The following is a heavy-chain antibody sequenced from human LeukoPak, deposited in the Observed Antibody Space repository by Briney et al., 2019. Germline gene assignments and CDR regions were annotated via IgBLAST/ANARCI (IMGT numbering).Heavy chain of an antibody. CDR3: VRLRRNSDTSGFYYYYDF. J-gene: IGHJ4*02. Sequence: GGSLRLSCAASGYTFSSYSINWVRQAPGKGLEGVSSICVRSNYIYYADSVRGRFRISRDDARDSLYLQMNSLRAEDTAVYYCVRLRRNSDTSGFYYYYDFWGQGTLVTVSS. CDR2: ICVRSNYI. CDR1: GYTFSSYS. D-gene: IGHD3-22*01. V-gene: IGHV3-21*01.